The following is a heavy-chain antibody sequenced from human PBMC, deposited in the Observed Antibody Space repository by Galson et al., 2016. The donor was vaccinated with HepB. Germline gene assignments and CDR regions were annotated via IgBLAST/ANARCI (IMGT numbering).Heavy chain of an antibody. Sequence: SVKVSCKASGYSFTSDGISWVRQAPGQGLEWMGWISPYNGNSSYAQKFQGRVTMTTDTSTSTAYMELRSLRADDTAVYYGAGEGVCSGGSCYSGFDYWGQGTLVTGSS. CDR3: AGEGVCSGGSCYSGFDY. D-gene: IGHD2-15*01. CDR1: GYSFTSDG. J-gene: IGHJ4*02. V-gene: IGHV1-18*04. CDR2: ISPYNGNS.